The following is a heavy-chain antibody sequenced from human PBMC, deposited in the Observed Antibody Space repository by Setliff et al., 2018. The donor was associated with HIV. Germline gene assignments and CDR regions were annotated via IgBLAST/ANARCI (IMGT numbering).Heavy chain of an antibody. CDR3: ARDHGGKDY. J-gene: IGHJ4*02. CDR1: GFTFSSYW. Sequence: GESLKISCAASGFTFSSYWMSWVRQAPGKGLEWVANIKEDGSDKAYVDSVKGRFTISRDNAKNSLYLQMNSLRVDDTAVYYCARDHGGKDYWGQGTPVTV. CDR2: IKEDGSDK. V-gene: IGHV3-7*01.